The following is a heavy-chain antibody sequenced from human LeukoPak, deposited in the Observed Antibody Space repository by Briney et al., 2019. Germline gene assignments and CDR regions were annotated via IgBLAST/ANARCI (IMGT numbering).Heavy chain of an antibody. CDR2: IVVGSGNT. V-gene: IGHV1-58*02. D-gene: IGHD1-26*01. CDR1: GFTFTSSA. Sequence: SVKVSCKASGFTFTSSAMQWVRQARGQRLEWIGWIVVGSGNTNYAQKFQERVTITRDMSTSTAYMELSSLRSEDTAVYYCARAVGATGTSDYWGQGTLVTVSS. J-gene: IGHJ4*02. CDR3: ARAVGATGTSDY.